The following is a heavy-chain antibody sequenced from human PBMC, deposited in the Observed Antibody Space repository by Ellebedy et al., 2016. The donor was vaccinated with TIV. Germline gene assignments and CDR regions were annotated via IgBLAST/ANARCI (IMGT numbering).Heavy chain of an antibody. Sequence: GESLKISFAASGFSFRNYWMTWVRQAPGKGLEWVANINQDATKTFYVDSVEGRFTISRDNAKNSLFLQMNSLGVEDTAVYYCATDGSYGDYLSPAHASVMWGQGTLVSVSS. CDR3: ATDGSYGDYLSPAHASVM. CDR1: GFSFRNYW. V-gene: IGHV3-7*01. CDR2: INQDATKT. J-gene: IGHJ3*02. D-gene: IGHD4-17*01.